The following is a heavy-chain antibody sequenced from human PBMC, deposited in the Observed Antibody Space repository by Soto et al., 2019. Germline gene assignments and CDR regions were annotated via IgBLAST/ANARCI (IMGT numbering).Heavy chain of an antibody. D-gene: IGHD6-13*01. V-gene: IGHV4-39*01. Sequence: QLQLQESGPGLVKPSETLSLTCTVSGGSISSSSYYWGWIRQPPGKGLEWIGSIYYSGSTYYNPSLKSRVTISVDTSKNQFSLKLSSVTAADTAVYYCARQSIAAAGTGWFDPWGQGTLVTVSS. CDR3: ARQSIAAAGTGWFDP. J-gene: IGHJ5*02. CDR1: GGSISSSSYY. CDR2: IYYSGST.